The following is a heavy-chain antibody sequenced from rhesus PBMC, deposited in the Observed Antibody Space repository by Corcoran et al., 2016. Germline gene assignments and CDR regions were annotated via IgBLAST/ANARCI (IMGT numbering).Heavy chain of an antibody. V-gene: IGHV4-127*01. CDR2: ISYSGSS. Sequence: QVQLQESGPGLVKPSETLSLTCAVSGYSFSSGYVWSWLRQPPGTGLEWIGYISYSGSSYYTPSFKSRVTISKDASKNQFSLKLSSVTAADTAVYYCARPDFDYGSSYFDYWGQGVLVTVSS. CDR3: ARPDFDYGSSYFDY. D-gene: IGHD4-29*01. J-gene: IGHJ4*01. CDR1: GYSFSSGYV.